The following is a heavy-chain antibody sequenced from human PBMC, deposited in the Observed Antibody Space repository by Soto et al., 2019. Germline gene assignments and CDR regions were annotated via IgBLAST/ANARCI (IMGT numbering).Heavy chain of an antibody. CDR3: ARARGGPYSLGYDAFDI. J-gene: IGHJ3*02. CDR1: GGSISSGGYS. CDR2: IYHSGST. D-gene: IGHD2-21*01. V-gene: IGHV4-30-2*01. Sequence: SETLSLTCAVSGGSISSGGYSWSWIRQPPGKGLEWIGYIYHSGSTYYNPSLKSRVTISVDRSKNQFSLKLSSVTAADTSVYYCARARGGPYSLGYDAFDIWGQGTMVTVSS.